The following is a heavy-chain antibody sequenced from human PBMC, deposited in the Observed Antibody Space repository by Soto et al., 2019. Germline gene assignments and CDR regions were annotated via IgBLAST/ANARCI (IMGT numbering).Heavy chain of an antibody. CDR1: GFTFSSYA. J-gene: IGHJ6*03. CDR3: ARAFDGDHGYYYYHMDV. Sequence: GGSLRLSCAASGFTFSSYAMSWVRQAPGKGLEWVSSISTSGGSTYYADSVKGRFTISRDNSNNTLYLQMNSLRAEDTAVYYCARAFDGDHGYYYYHMDVWGKGTTVTVSS. D-gene: IGHD4-17*01. CDR2: ISTSGGST. V-gene: IGHV3-23*01.